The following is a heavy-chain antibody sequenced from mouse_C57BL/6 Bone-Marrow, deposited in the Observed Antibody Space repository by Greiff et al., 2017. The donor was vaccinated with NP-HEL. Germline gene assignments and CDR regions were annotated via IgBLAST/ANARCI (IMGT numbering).Heavy chain of an antibody. J-gene: IGHJ2*01. Sequence: EVQLQESGGDLVKPGGSLKLSCAASGFTFSSYGMSWVRQTPDKRLEWVATISSGGSYTYYPDSVKGRFTISRDNAKNTLYLQMSSLRSEDTAMYYCARRGGVARDDFEYWGQGTTLTVSS. CDR2: ISSGGSYT. D-gene: IGHD3-1*01. V-gene: IGHV5-6*01. CDR3: ARRGGVARDDFEY. CDR1: GFTFSSYG.